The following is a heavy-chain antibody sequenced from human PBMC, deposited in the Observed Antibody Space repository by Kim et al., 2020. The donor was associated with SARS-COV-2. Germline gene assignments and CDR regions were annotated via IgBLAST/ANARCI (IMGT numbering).Heavy chain of an antibody. J-gene: IGHJ5*02. Sequence: GGSLRLSCAASGFTFSSYSMNWVRQAPGKGLEWVSSISSSSSYIYYADSVKGRFTISRDNAKNSLYLQMNSLRAEDTAVYYCARDHGGDHNWFDPWGRGTLVTVSS. V-gene: IGHV3-21*01. D-gene: IGHD2-21*01. CDR3: ARDHGGDHNWFDP. CDR1: GFTFSSYS. CDR2: ISSSSSYI.